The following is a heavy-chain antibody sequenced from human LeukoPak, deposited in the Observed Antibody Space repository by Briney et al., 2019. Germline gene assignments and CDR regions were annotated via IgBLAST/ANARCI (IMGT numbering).Heavy chain of an antibody. J-gene: IGHJ5*02. CDR3: ARDSDDYGDYVPGNWFDP. CDR2: ISYDGSNK. D-gene: IGHD4-17*01. Sequence: GGSLRLSCAASGFTFSSYAMHWVRQAPGKGLEWVAVISYDGSNKYCADSVKGRFTISRDNSKNTLYLQMNSLRAEDTAVYYCARDSDDYGDYVPGNWFDPWGQGTLVTVSS. CDR1: GFTFSSYA. V-gene: IGHV3-30-3*01.